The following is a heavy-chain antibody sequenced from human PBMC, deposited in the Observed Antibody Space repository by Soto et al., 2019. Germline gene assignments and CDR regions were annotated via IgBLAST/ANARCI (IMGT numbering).Heavy chain of an antibody. Sequence: SVKVSCKASGYTFTSYGISWVRQAPGQGLEWMGRIIPILGIANYAQKFQGRVTITADKSTSTAYMELSSLRSEDTAVYYCARGRFSDHPFDPWGQGTLVTVSS. V-gene: IGHV1-69*04. J-gene: IGHJ5*02. CDR3: ARGRFSDHPFDP. CDR2: IIPILGIA. D-gene: IGHD3-3*01. CDR1: GYTFTSYG.